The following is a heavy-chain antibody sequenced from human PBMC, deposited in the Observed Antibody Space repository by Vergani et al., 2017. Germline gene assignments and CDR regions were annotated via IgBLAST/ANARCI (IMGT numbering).Heavy chain of an antibody. CDR2: IKQDGSEK. D-gene: IGHD3-3*01. V-gene: IGHV3-7*01. CDR1: GFTFSSYW. CDR3: ARDSFFGVVIIPIDY. Sequence: EVQLVESGGGLVQPGGSLSLSCAASGFTFSSYWMSWVRQAPGKGLEWVANIKQDGSEKYYVDSVKGRFTISRDNAKNSLYLQMNSLRAEDTAVYYCARDSFFGVVIIPIDYWGQGTLVTVSS. J-gene: IGHJ4*02.